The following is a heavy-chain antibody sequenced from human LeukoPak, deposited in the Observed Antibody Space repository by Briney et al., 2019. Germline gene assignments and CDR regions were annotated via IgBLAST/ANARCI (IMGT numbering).Heavy chain of an antibody. J-gene: IGHJ4*02. CDR1: GGSFSGYY. CDR3: ARFPTMYSSSWFQTYYFDY. D-gene: IGHD6-13*01. V-gene: IGHV4-34*01. Sequence: SETLSLTCAVYGGSFSGYYWSWIRQPPGKELEWIGEINHSGSTNYNPSLKSRVTISVDTSKNQFSLKLSSVTAADTAVYYCARFPTMYSSSWFQTYYFDYWGQGTLVTVSS. CDR2: INHSGST.